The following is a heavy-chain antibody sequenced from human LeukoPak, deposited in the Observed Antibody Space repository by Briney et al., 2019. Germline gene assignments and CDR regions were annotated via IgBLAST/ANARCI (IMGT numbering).Heavy chain of an antibody. CDR1: GGSFSDYY. CDR3: AKRSTKDSGFAF. CDR2: INHSGST. Sequence: SETLSLTCAVYGGSFSDYYWSWIRQPPGKGLEWIGEINHSGSTKYNPSLRGRVTISLDTSRSQFSLKLSSVTAADTAIYYCAKRSTKDSGFAFWGQGTLVTVSS. D-gene: IGHD1-26*01. V-gene: IGHV4-34*01. J-gene: IGHJ4*02.